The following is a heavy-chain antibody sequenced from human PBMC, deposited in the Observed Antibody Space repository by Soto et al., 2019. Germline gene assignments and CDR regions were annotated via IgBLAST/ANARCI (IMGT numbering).Heavy chain of an antibody. D-gene: IGHD2-15*01. V-gene: IGHV4-39*01. CDR3: GRVVEGPTPHTDPDS. CDR1: GVSIHNIHSF. Sequence: PSETLSLTCNVSGVSIHNIHSFLAWIRQPPGKGVQFIASVYHNGGAHYNSSLKSRVTISVETANNQVSPRNNSLTAAEXAFYYWGRVVEGPTPHTDPDSCGQAIMVTASS. CDR2: VYHNGGA. J-gene: IGHJ5*01.